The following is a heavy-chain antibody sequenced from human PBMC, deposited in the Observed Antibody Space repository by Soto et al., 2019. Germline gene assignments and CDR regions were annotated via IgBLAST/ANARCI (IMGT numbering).Heavy chain of an antibody. CDR3: ARRGEGYCSGGSCYHY. CDR2: IYPGDSDT. J-gene: IGHJ4*01. V-gene: IGHV5-51*01. CDR1: GYSFTSYW. D-gene: IGHD2-15*01. Sequence: GESLKISCKGSGYSFTSYWIGWVRQMPGKGLEWMGIIYPGDSDTRYSPSFQGQVTISADKSISTAYLQWSSLKASDTAMYYCARRGEGYCSGGSCYHYWGQGTLVTVPQ.